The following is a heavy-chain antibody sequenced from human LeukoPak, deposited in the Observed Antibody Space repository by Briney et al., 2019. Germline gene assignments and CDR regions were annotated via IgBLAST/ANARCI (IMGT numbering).Heavy chain of an antibody. CDR1: GGTFSSYA. CDR3: ARDAHYYDSSGPFDY. CDR2: IMPIFGTA. J-gene: IGHJ4*02. V-gene: IGHV1-69*13. D-gene: IGHD3-22*01. Sequence: GASVKVSCKASGGTFSSYAISWVRQAPGQGLEWMGGIMPIFGTANYAQKFQGRVTITADESTSTAYMELSSLRSEDTAVYYCARDAHYYDSSGPFDYWGQGTLVTVSS.